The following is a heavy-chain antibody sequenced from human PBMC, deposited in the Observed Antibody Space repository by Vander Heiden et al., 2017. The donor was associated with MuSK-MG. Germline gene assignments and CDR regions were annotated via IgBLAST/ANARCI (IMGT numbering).Heavy chain of an antibody. D-gene: IGHD3-3*01. V-gene: IGHV4-34*01. CDR1: GGSFSGYY. Sequence: QVQLQQWGAGLLKPSETLSLTCAVYGGSFSGYYWSWIRQPPGKGLEWIGEINHSGSTNDNPSLKSRVTISVDTSKNQFSLKLSSVTAADTAVYDCARVFSGGYGYWCQGTLVTVSS. CDR2: INHSGST. CDR3: ARVFSGGYGY. J-gene: IGHJ4*02.